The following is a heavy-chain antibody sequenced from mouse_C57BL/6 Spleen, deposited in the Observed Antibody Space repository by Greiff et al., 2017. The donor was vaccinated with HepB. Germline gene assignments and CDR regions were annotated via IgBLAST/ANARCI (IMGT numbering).Heavy chain of an antibody. CDR3: ARSGGGYGNYGFAY. V-gene: IGHV1-22*01. CDR2: INPNNGGT. Sequence: DVKLVESGPELVKPGASVKMSCKASGYTFTDYNMHWVKQSHGKSLEWIGYINPNNGGTSYNQKFKGKATLTVNKSSSTAYMELRSLTSEDSAVYYCARSGGGYGNYGFAYWGQGTLVTVSA. D-gene: IGHD2-1*01. J-gene: IGHJ3*01. CDR1: GYTFTDYN.